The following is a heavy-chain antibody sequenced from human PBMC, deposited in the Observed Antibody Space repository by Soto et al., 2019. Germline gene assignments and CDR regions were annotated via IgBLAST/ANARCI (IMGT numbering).Heavy chain of an antibody. CDR3: AKELAVVTARPYYYYYGMDV. D-gene: IGHD2-21*02. V-gene: IGHV3-30*18. CDR2: ISYDGSNK. Sequence: QVQLVESGGGVVQPGRSLRLSCAASGFTFSSYGMHWVRQAPGKGLEWVAVISYDGSNKYYADSVKGRFTISRDNSKNTLYLQMNSLRAEDTAVYYCAKELAVVTARPYYYYYGMDVWGQGTTVTVSS. CDR1: GFTFSSYG. J-gene: IGHJ6*02.